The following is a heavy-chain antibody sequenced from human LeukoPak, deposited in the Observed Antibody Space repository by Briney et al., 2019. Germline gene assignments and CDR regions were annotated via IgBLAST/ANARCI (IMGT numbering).Heavy chain of an antibody. V-gene: IGHV1-2*02. CDR1: GYTFTGYY. J-gene: IGHJ6*02. CDR3: ARDLSRMDTAMDYYYYYGMDV. Sequence: ASVKVSCKASGYTFTGYYMHWVRQAPGQGLEWMGWINPNSGGTNYAQKFQGRVTMTRDTSISTAYMELSRLGSDDTAVYYCARDLSRMDTAMDYYYYYGMDVWGQGTTVTVSS. CDR2: INPNSGGT. D-gene: IGHD5-18*01.